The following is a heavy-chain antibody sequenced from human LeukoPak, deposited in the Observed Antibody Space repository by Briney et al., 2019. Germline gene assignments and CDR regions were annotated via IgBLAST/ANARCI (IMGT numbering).Heavy chain of an antibody. CDR1: GYSISSSYY. CDR2: IYHSGST. Sequence: SETLSLTCAVSGYSISSSYYWGWIRPPPGKGLEWIGTIYHSGSTYYNPSLKSRVTISVDTSKNQFSLHLSSVTAADTSVYYFALRSPYCSGGSCYHDYWGQGTLVTVSS. V-gene: IGHV4-38-2*01. CDR3: ALRSPYCSGGSCYHDY. D-gene: IGHD2-15*01. J-gene: IGHJ4*02.